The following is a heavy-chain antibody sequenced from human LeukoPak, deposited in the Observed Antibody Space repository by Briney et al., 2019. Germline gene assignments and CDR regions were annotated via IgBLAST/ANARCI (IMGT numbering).Heavy chain of an antibody. J-gene: IGHJ2*01. V-gene: IGHV3-23*01. Sequence: GGSLRLSCAASGFTFSNYAMSWVRQAPGKGLEWVSGISGSGGNTYYADSVKGRFTISRDDSRNTLYLQMNSLRAEDTAVYYCAKGGDFDFALHWYFDLWGRGTLVTVSS. D-gene: IGHD3-10*01. CDR3: AKGGDFDFALHWYFDL. CDR1: GFTFSNYA. CDR2: ISGSGGNT.